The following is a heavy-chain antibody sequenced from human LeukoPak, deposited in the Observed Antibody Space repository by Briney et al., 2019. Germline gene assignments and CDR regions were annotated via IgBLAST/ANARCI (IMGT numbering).Heavy chain of an antibody. J-gene: IGHJ5*02. D-gene: IGHD2-15*01. CDR1: GGSISSSDYY. Sequence: PSETLSLTCTVSGGSISSSDYYWGWLRQPPGTGLEWIGSIYYGGSTYYNPSLKSRVTISVDTSMNQFSLKLSFVTIADTAVYYCARALGYCSGGSCTRGYNWFDPWGQGTLVTVPS. CDR3: ARALGYCSGGSCTRGYNWFDP. CDR2: IYYGGST. V-gene: IGHV4-39*01.